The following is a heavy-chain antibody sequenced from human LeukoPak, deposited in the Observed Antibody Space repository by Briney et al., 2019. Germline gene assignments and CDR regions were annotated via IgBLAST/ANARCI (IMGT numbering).Heavy chain of an antibody. V-gene: IGHV3-30*03. CDR1: GFTVSVNY. CDR2: ISNDGTIQ. Sequence: GGSVRLSCAAFGFTVSVNYMSWVRQAPGKGLEWLAVISNDGTIQYYADSVRGRFTISRDNSRNIMNLQTDSLRPEDTALYYCARAMVRGVIPYWGQGTLVTVSS. D-gene: IGHD3-10*01. J-gene: IGHJ4*02. CDR3: ARAMVRGVIPY.